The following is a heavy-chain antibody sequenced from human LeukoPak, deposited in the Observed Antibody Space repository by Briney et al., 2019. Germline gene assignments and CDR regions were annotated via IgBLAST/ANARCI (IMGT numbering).Heavy chain of an antibody. CDR3: ARDLVTVTKGFDI. CDR2: ISHIGRT. V-gene: IGHV4-59*11. Sequence: PSETLSLTCAVSGDPFSSHYWTWIRQSPGTGLEWIGYISHIGRTNYNPSLKSRVTISIDTSKNQFSLKLRSVTAADTAVYYCARDLVTVTKGFDIWGQGTMVSVSS. J-gene: IGHJ3*02. CDR1: GDPFSSHY. D-gene: IGHD4-17*01.